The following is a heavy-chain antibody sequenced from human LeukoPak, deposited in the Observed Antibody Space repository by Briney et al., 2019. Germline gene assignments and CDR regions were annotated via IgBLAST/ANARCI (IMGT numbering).Heavy chain of an antibody. CDR1: GYTFTSYG. CDR3: ARVLGEGSSWYWGYYYYYMDV. V-gene: IGHV1-18*01. CDR2: ISGYNGNT. Sequence: GASVKVSCKASGYTFTSYGINWVRQAPGQGLEWMGWISGYNGNTNYAQKLQGRVTMTTDPSTTTAYMELRSLRSDDTAVYYCARVLGEGSSWYWGYYYYYMDVWGKGTTVTVSS. J-gene: IGHJ6*03. D-gene: IGHD6-13*01.